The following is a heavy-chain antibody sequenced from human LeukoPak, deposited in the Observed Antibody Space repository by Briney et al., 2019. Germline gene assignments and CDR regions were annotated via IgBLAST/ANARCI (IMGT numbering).Heavy chain of an antibody. Sequence: GGSLRLSCAASGFTVSSNYRTWVRQAPGKGLEWVSVIYSGGSTYYADCVKGRFTISRDNPKNTLYLQMNSLRAEDTAVYYCAREAVTGLDAFDIWGQGTMVTVSS. D-gene: IGHD1-1*01. V-gene: IGHV3-66*01. J-gene: IGHJ3*02. CDR2: IYSGGST. CDR1: GFTVSSNY. CDR3: AREAVTGLDAFDI.